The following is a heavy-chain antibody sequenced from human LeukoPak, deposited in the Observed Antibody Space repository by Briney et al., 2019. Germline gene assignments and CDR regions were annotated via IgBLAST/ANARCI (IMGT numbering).Heavy chain of an antibody. CDR3: ARGVYIAAAQYGY. D-gene: IGHD6-13*01. J-gene: IGHJ4*02. CDR1: GGSISSYY. Sequence: SETLSLTCTVSGGSISSYYWSWIRQPPGKGLEWIGYIYYSGTTNYNPSLKSRVTISVDTSKNQFSLELSSVTAADTAVYYCARGVYIAAAQYGYWGQGTLVTVSS. CDR2: IYYSGTT. V-gene: IGHV4-59*01.